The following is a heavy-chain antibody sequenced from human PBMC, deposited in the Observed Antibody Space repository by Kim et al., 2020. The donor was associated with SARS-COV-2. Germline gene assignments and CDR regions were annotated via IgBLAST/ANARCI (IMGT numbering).Heavy chain of an antibody. J-gene: IGHJ4*02. CDR1: GYTLTELS. D-gene: IGHD3-22*01. CDR3: ATLDSSGYYKEYYFDY. Sequence: ASVKVSCKVSGYTLTELSMHWVRQAPGKGLEFLGFFDPDSFYTIYSQKFQGRVTMTEDTSTDTAYMELSSLRSEDTAVYYCATLDSSGYYKEYYFDYWGQGTLVTCSS. V-gene: IGHV1-24*01. CDR2: FDPDSFYT.